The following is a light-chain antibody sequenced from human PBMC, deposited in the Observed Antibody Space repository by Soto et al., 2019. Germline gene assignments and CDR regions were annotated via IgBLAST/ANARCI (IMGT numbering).Light chain of an antibody. V-gene: IGLV2-14*01. CDR2: EVS. CDR3: SSYTSANTYV. CDR1: SSDVGGYEY. Sequence: QSVLTQPASVSGSPGQSITISCTGTSSDVGGYEYVSWYQHHPGKAPKLMIYEVSNRPSGVSHRFSGSKSGNTASLTISGLQAEDEADYYCSSYTSANTYVFGTGTKRTVL. J-gene: IGLJ1*01.